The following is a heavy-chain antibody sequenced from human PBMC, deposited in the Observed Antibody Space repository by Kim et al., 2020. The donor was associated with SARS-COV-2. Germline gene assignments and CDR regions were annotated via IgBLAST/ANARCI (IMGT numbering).Heavy chain of an antibody. CDR3: ARLHSAIVFY. Sequence: SETLSLTCTVSGGPISGGSYYWGWIRQPPGKGLEWIGSVYYSGSTYYHPSLKSRVTISLDTSKNQFSLNLSSVTAADTAVYYCARLHSAIVFYWGQGTLVTVSS. V-gene: IGHV4-39*01. J-gene: IGHJ4*01. CDR2: VYYSGST. CDR1: GGPISGGSYY. D-gene: IGHD5-18*01.